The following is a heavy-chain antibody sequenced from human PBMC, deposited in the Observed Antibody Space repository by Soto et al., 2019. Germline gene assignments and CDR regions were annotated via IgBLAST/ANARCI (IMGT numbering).Heavy chain of an antibody. J-gene: IGHJ4*02. V-gene: IGHV4-30-4*01. CDR3: ARDVRGSYFDY. CDR1: GGSISSGDYY. Sequence: QVQLQESGPGLVKPSQTLSLTCTVSGGSISSGDYYWSWIRQPPGKGLEWIGYIYYSGSTYYNPSLKSRVTLSVDTSKTQSSLKLSSVTAADTAVYYCARDVRGSYFDYWGQGTLVTVSS. D-gene: IGHD3-16*01. CDR2: IYYSGST.